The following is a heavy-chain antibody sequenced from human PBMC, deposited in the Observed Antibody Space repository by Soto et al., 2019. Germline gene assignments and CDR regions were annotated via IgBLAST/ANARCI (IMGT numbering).Heavy chain of an antibody. V-gene: IGHV4-31*03. CDR3: VRLTFGVVISHRAYNWFDP. CDR1: GGSISSGGYY. CDR2: FYYSGST. D-gene: IGHD3-3*01. Sequence: PSETLSLTCTVSGGSISSGGYYWSWIRQHPGKGLEWIGYFYYSGSTYYNPSLKSRVTISVDTSKNQFSLKLSSVTAADTAVYYCVRLTFGVVISHRAYNWFDPWGQGTLVTVSS. J-gene: IGHJ5*02.